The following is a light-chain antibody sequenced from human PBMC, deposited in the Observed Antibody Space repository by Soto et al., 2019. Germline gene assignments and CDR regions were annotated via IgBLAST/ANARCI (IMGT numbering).Light chain of an antibody. J-gene: IGKJ5*01. Sequence: EIVLTQSPCTLSLSPGERATLSCGASQSVTSYLAWYQQRPGQAPRLLINDASRRATGIPDRFSGSGSGADFTLTISSLEPEDFAVYYCQQRSRWPITVGQGTRLEIK. CDR2: DAS. CDR3: QQRSRWPIT. V-gene: IGKV3-11*01. CDR1: QSVTSY.